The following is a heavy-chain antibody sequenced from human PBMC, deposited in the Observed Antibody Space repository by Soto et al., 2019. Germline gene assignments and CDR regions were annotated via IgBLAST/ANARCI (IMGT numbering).Heavy chain of an antibody. CDR2: IKSKTDGGTT. CDR3: TTLRNIVVVPAADYYYYMDV. D-gene: IGHD2-2*01. Sequence: GGSLRLSCAASGFTFSNAWMSWVRQAPGKGLEWVGRIKSKTDGGTTDYAAPVKGRFTISRDDSKNTLYLQMNSLKTEDTAVYYCTTLRNIVVVPAADYYYYMDVWGKGTTVTVSS. V-gene: IGHV3-15*01. J-gene: IGHJ6*03. CDR1: GFTFSNAW.